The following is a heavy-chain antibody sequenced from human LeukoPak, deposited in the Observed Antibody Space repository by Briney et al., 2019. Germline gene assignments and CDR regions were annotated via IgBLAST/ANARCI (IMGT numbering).Heavy chain of an antibody. D-gene: IGHD2-15*01. CDR1: GFTFSSYS. V-gene: IGHV3-49*04. J-gene: IGHJ6*03. CDR2: IRSKAYGGTT. Sequence: PGGSLRLSCAASGFTFSSYSMNWVRQAPGKGLEWVGFIRSKAYGGTTEYAASVKGRFTISRDDSKSIAYLQMNSLKTEDTAVYYCTRVPATAISPTHMDVWGKGTTVTVSS. CDR3: TRVPATAISPTHMDV.